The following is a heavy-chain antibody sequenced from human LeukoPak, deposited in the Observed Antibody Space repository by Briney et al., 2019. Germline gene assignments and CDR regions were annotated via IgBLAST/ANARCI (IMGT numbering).Heavy chain of an antibody. J-gene: IGHJ5*02. CDR3: ARLIGADIVVVPAATWFDP. D-gene: IGHD2-2*01. V-gene: IGHV5-51*01. CDR1: GYSFTSYW. Sequence: GESLKISCKGSGYSFTSYWIGWVRQMPGKGLEWMGIIYPGDSDTIYSPSFQGQVTISADKSISTAYLQWSSLKASDTAMYYCARLIGADIVVVPAATWFDPWGQGTLVTVSS. CDR2: IYPGDSDT.